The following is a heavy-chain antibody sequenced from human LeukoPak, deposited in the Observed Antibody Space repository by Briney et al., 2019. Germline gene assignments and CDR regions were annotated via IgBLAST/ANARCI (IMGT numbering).Heavy chain of an antibody. J-gene: IGHJ3*02. D-gene: IGHD1-26*01. V-gene: IGHV4-39*01. Sequence: SETLSLTCTVSGGSISSSSYYWGWIRQPPGKGLEWIGSIYYSGSTYYNPSLKSRVTVSVDTSKNQFSLKLSSVTAADTAVYYCARRIVGATGEDAFDIWGQGTMVTVSS. CDR1: GGSISSSSYY. CDR2: IYYSGST. CDR3: ARRIVGATGEDAFDI.